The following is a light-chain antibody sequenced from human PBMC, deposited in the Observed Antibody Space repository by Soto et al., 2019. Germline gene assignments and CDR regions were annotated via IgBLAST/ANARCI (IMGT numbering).Light chain of an antibody. CDR3: QLDGTSAL. CDR1: QSVSSSY. V-gene: IGKV3-20*01. J-gene: IGKJ3*01. Sequence: EIVLTQSPGTLSLSPGERATLSCRTSQSVSSSYLAWYQQKPGQAPRLLIYDTSDRTTGIPDSFSASGSGTAFPLALSRLEPEDFAVCYCQLDGTSALFGPGSKVASK. CDR2: DTS.